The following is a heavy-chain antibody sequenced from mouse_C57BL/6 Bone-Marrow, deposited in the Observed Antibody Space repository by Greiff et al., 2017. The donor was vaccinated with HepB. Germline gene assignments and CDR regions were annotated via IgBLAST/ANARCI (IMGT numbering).Heavy chain of an antibody. CDR1: GFNIKDDY. D-gene: IGHD1-1*01. V-gene: IGHV14-4*01. CDR2: IDPENGDT. CDR3: TTPFTTVGGDYAMDD. Sequence: EVQVVESGAELVRPGASVKLSCTASGFNIKDDYMHWVKQRPEQGLEWIGWIDPENGDTEYASKFQGKATISADTSSNTSYLQLSSLTSEDTAVYYCTTPFTTVGGDYAMDDWGQGTSVTVSS. J-gene: IGHJ4*01.